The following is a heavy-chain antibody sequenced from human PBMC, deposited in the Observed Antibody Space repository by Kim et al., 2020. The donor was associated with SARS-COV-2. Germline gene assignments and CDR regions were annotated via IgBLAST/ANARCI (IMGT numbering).Heavy chain of an antibody. CDR2: IYYSGST. J-gene: IGHJ2*01. CDR3: ARHPAVAGNPYWHFDL. V-gene: IGHV4-39*01. CDR1: GGSISSSSYY. Sequence: SETLCLTCTVSGGSISSSSYYWGWIRQPPGKGLQYIGSIYYSGSTLYNPSLKGRVTISVDSSTNQFSLRLGSVTATDTSLYFCARHPAVAGNPYWHFDLWGRGTLVTVSS. D-gene: IGHD6-19*01.